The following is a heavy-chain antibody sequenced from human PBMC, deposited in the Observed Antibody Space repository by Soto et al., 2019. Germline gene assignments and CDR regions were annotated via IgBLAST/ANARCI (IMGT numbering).Heavy chain of an antibody. V-gene: IGHV4-30-4*01. J-gene: IGHJ5*02. CDR2: IYHSGNT. Sequence: QVQLQESGPGLVKPPQTLSLTCTVSGGSISSGDYYWSWIRQPPGKGLEWIGYIYHSGNTYYNPSLKSRVTISVDTSKNQFSLKLSSVTAADTAVYYCARERPDGARLDPWGQGTLVIVSS. CDR3: ARERPDGARLDP. CDR1: GGSISSGDYY. D-gene: IGHD6-6*01.